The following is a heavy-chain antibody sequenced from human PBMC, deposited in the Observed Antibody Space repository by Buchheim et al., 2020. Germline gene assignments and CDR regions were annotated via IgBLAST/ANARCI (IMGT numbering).Heavy chain of an antibody. CDR3: AKDGVAAAGNNYYYMDV. CDR1: GFTFSSYG. J-gene: IGHJ6*03. D-gene: IGHD6-13*01. Sequence: EVQLLESGGGLVQPGGSLRLSCAASGFTFSSYGMGWVRQAPGKGLEWVSIISGSGGNTYYADSVKGRFTISRDKSKNTLYLQMDSLGVEDTAVYYCAKDGVAAAGNNYYYMDVWGRGTT. CDR2: ISGSGGNT. V-gene: IGHV3-23*01.